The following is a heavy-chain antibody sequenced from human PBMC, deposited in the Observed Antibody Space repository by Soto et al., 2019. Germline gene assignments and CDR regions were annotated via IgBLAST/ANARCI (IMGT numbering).Heavy chain of an antibody. CDR3: ARGTAAADY. V-gene: IGHV4-34*01. CDR1: GGSFSGYY. D-gene: IGHD6-13*01. J-gene: IGHJ4*02. CDR2: SNHSGST. Sequence: QVQLQQWGAGLLKPSETLSLTCAVYGGSFSGYYWSWIRQPPGKGLERIGESNHSGSTNYNPSLKSRVTISVDTSKNQFSLKLSSVTAADTAVYYCARGTAAADYWGQGTLVTVSS.